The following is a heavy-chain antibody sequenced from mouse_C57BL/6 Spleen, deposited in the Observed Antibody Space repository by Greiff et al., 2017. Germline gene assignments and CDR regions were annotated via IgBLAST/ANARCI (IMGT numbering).Heavy chain of an antibody. CDR3: ARRDYYGSRYFDV. V-gene: IGHV1-69*01. CDR1: GYTFTSYW. CDR2: IDPSDSYT. J-gene: IGHJ1*03. Sequence: QVHVKQPGAELVMPGASVKLSCKASGYTFTSYWMHWVKQRPGQGLEWIGEIDPSDSYTNYNQKFKGKSTLTVDKSSSTAYMQLSSLTSEDSAVYYCARRDYYGSRYFDVWGTGTTVTVSS. D-gene: IGHD1-1*01.